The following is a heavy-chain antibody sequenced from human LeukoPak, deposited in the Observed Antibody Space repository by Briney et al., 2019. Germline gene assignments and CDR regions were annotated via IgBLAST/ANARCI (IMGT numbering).Heavy chain of an antibody. CDR1: GFTFIDYY. J-gene: IGHJ4*02. CDR2: IFSSGSTI. Sequence: PGGSLRLSCAASGFTFIDYYMSWIRQAPGKGLGWVSYIFSSGSTIYYDDSVTGRFTISRDNDNNSMYLQMHSLRAEDKAVYYCARDSVVVTAIENYYFDYWDQGTLVTVSS. V-gene: IGHV3-11*01. CDR3: ARDSVVVTAIENYYFDY. D-gene: IGHD2-21*02.